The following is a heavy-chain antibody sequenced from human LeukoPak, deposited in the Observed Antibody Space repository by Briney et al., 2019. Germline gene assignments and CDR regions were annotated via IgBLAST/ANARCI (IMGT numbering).Heavy chain of an antibody. CDR1: GFTFSSYG. Sequence: GRSLRLSCAASGFTFSSYGMHWVRQAPGKGLEWVAVISYDGSNKYYAGSVQGRFTISRDNSKNTLYLQMNSLRAEDTAVYYCAKDGKLRDGNLDYWGQGTLVTVPS. J-gene: IGHJ4*02. CDR3: AKDGKLRDGNLDY. D-gene: IGHD5-24*01. CDR2: ISYDGSNK. V-gene: IGHV3-30*18.